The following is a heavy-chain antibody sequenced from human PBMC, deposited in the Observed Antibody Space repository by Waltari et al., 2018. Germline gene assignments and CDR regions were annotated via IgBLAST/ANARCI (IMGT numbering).Heavy chain of an antibody. CDR1: GYPSSDYG. V-gene: IGHV1-8*02. CDR2: INPKSGNT. CDR3: ARVHYDFWSGYYI. J-gene: IGHJ4*02. Sequence: QMQLVQSGAEVKKPGASVKISGKASGYPSSDYGINWVRQATGYGLEWMGWINPKSGNTVSAQNFQDRVTITRDPSTSTVYMELSSLRSDDAAVYYCARVHYDFWSGYYIWGQGTLVTVPS. D-gene: IGHD3-3*01.